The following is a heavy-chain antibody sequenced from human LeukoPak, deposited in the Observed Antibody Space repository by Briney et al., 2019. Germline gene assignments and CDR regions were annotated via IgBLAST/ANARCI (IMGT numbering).Heavy chain of an antibody. CDR3: ARRRYYDGSGYLE. J-gene: IGHJ1*01. CDR2: IYYSGRT. CDR1: GYSISSGYY. D-gene: IGHD3-22*01. V-gene: IGHV4-38-2*01. Sequence: SETLSLTCAVSGYSISSGYYWGWIRPPPGKGLEWIGTIYYSGRTYYSPSLKSRVTMSVDPSNNQFSLNLRSVTAADTALYYCARRRYYDGSGYLEWGQGTLLSVSS.